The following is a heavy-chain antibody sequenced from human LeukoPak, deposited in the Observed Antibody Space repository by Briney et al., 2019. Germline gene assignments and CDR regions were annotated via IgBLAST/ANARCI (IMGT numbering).Heavy chain of an antibody. Sequence: GGSLRLSCAASGFTFSSYAMGWVRQAPGKGLEWVSAITASGGNTYYADSVKGRFTISRDNSKNTLYLQVNSLRAEDTAVYYCAKGNGYSYGRYYFDYWGQGTLVTVPS. J-gene: IGHJ4*02. V-gene: IGHV3-23*01. CDR2: ITASGGNT. CDR3: AKGNGYSYGRYYFDY. D-gene: IGHD5-18*01. CDR1: GFTFSSYA.